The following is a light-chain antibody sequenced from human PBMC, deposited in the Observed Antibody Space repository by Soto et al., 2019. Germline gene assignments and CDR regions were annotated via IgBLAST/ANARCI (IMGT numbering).Light chain of an antibody. CDR2: EVG. V-gene: IGLV2-14*01. CDR3: SSYTSSSTRV. Sequence: QSALTQPASVSGSPGQSITISCTGTSSDVGGYNYVSWYQQHPGKAPKLMIYEVGNRPSGVSNRFSGSKSGNTAYLTISGTQAADEAGYYCSSYTSSSTRVFGGGTKLTVL. J-gene: IGLJ3*02. CDR1: SSDVGGYNY.